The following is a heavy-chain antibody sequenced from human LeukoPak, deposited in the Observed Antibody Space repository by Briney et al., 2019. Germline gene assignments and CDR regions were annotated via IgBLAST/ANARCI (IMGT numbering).Heavy chain of an antibody. CDR3: ARQDDSGYVGLFDY. V-gene: IGHV3-33*01. CDR2: IWYDGSKR. CDR1: GFTFSNYG. D-gene: IGHD5-12*01. J-gene: IGHJ4*02. Sequence: GGSLRPSCAASGFTFSNYGMHWVRQAPGKGLEWVAVIWYDGSKRLYADSVKGRFTISRDNSKNTLSVQMDSLRAEDTAVYYCARQDDSGYVGLFDYWGQGTLVTVSP.